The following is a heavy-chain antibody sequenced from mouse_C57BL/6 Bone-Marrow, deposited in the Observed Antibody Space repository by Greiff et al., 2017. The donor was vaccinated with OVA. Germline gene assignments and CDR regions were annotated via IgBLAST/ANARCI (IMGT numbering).Heavy chain of an antibody. CDR1: GFTFSDFY. V-gene: IGHV7-1*01. CDR2: SRNKANDYTT. J-gene: IGHJ2*01. Sequence: EVKLVESGGGLVQSGRSLRLSCATSGFTFSDFYMEWVRQAPGKGLEWIAASRNKANDYTTEYSASVKGRFIVSRDTSQSILYLQMNALRAEDTAIYYCARASRWYYFDYWGQGTTLTVSS. CDR3: ARASRWYYFDY.